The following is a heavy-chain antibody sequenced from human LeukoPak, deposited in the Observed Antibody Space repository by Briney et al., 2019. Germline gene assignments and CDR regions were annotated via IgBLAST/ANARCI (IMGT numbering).Heavy chain of an antibody. Sequence: EASVKVSCKASGYTFTSYAMHWVRQAPGQRLEWMGWINAGNGNTKYSQKFQGRVTITADESTSTAYMELSSLRSEDTAVYYCASSGYSSSWGAFDYWGQGTLVTVSS. CDR1: GYTFTSYA. J-gene: IGHJ4*02. CDR2: INAGNGNT. D-gene: IGHD6-13*01. CDR3: ASSGYSSSWGAFDY. V-gene: IGHV1-3*01.